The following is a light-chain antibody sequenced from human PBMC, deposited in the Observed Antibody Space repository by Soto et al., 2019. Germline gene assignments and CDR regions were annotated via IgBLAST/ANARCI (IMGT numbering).Light chain of an antibody. V-gene: IGLV1-44*01. CDR3: AAWDATLNGVV. CDR1: SSNIGSHT. J-gene: IGLJ2*01. Sequence: QAVVTQPPSASGTPGQTIAISCSGGSSNIGSHTVNWYQQLPGTAPRLLIYSNTQRPSGVPDRFSGSKSGTSASLAITGPHSYYEGNFSWAAWDATLNGVVFGGGTKVPVL. CDR2: SNT.